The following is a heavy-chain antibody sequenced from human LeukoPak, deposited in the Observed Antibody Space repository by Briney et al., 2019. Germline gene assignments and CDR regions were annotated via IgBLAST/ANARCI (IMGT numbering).Heavy chain of an antibody. CDR2: INSDGSNT. V-gene: IGHV3-74*01. D-gene: IGHD3-10*01. Sequence: GGSLRLSCAASGFTFSTYWMHWARQDPGKGLVWVSRINSDGSNTIYADSVKGRFTISRDNAKNTLYLQMNSLRPEDTAVYYCASGVSIWLGNAFDFWGQGTMVTVSS. J-gene: IGHJ3*01. CDR3: ASGVSIWLGNAFDF. CDR1: GFTFSTYW.